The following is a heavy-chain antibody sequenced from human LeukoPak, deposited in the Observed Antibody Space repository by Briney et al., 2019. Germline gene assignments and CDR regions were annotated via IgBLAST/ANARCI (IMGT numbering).Heavy chain of an antibody. J-gene: IGHJ4*02. V-gene: IGHV3-21*01. D-gene: IGHD6-13*01. Sequence: GGSLRLSCAASGFTFSSYSMTWVRQAPGKGLEWVSSISSSSSYIFYADSVKGRFTISRDNAKNSLYLQMNSLRAEDTAVYYCARESSSWYRNIDYWGQGTLVTVSS. CDR1: GFTFSSYS. CDR3: ARESSSWYRNIDY. CDR2: ISSSSSYI.